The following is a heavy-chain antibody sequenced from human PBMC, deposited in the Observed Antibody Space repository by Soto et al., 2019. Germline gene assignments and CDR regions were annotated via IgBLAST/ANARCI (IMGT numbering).Heavy chain of an antibody. CDR2: ISTHNGNT. CDR1: GYSFTSYG. Sequence: QVQLVQSGAEVRKPGASVNISCRTSGYSFTSYGLSWVRQAPGQGLEWMGWISTHNGNTNSAQQLQGRATVTPDTSTSTAYMELRSLRSDDTAVYYCARWRDGYFDYWGQGTLVTVSS. V-gene: IGHV1-18*01. CDR3: ARWRDGYFDY. J-gene: IGHJ4*02.